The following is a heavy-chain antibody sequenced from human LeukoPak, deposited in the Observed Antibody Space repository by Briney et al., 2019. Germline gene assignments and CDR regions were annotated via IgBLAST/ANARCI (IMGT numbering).Heavy chain of an antibody. CDR2: INHSGST. CDR1: GGSFSGYY. CDR3: ARGRRKRYSYSYASHMDV. V-gene: IGHV4-34*01. Sequence: PSETLSLTCAVYGGSFSGYYWSWIRQPPGKGLEWIGEINHSGSTNYNPSLKSRVTISVDTSKNQFSLKLSSVTAADTAVYYCARGRRKRYSYSYASHMDVWGQGTTVTVSS. D-gene: IGHD5-18*01. J-gene: IGHJ6*02.